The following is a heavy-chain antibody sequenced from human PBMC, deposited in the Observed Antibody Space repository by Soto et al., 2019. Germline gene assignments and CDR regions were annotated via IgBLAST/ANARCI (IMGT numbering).Heavy chain of an antibody. V-gene: IGHV1-69*06. CDR3: ARSRSSGYEWDYYYYGMDV. CDR1: GGTFSSYA. J-gene: IGHJ6*02. D-gene: IGHD5-12*01. Sequence: SVKVSCKASGGTFSSYAISWVRQAPGQGLEWMGGIIPIFGTANYAQKFQGRVTITADKSTSTAYMELSSLRSEDTAVYYCARSRSSGYEWDYYYYGMDVWGQGTTVTVSS. CDR2: IIPIFGTA.